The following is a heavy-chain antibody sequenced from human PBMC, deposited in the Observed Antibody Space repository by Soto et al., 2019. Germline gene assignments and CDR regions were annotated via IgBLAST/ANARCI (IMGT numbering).Heavy chain of an antibody. J-gene: IGHJ6*03. V-gene: IGHV1-8*01. CDR2: MNPNSGNT. CDR1: GYTFTSYD. Sequence: ASVKVSCKASGYTFTSYDINWVRQATGQGLEWMGWMNPNSGNTGYAQKFQGRVTMTRNTSISTAYMELSSLRSEDTAVYYCARTATYYDFWSGYFNPYYYYYYYMDVWGKGTTVTVSS. D-gene: IGHD3-3*01. CDR3: ARTATYYDFWSGYFNPYYYYYYYMDV.